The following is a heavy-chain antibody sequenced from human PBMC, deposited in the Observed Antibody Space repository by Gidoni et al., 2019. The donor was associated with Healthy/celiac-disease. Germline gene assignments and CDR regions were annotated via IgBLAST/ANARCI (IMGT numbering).Heavy chain of an antibody. J-gene: IGHJ3*02. CDR1: VYTFTGYY. Sequence: QVQLVQSGAEVKKPGASVKVPCKASVYTFTGYYMHWVRQAPGQGLEWMGWINPNSGGTSYAQKFQGRVTMTRDTSISTAYMELSRLRSDDTAVYYCARDIVGAPDAFDIWGQGTMVTVSS. CDR3: ARDIVGAPDAFDI. V-gene: IGHV1-2*02. CDR2: INPNSGGT. D-gene: IGHD1-26*01.